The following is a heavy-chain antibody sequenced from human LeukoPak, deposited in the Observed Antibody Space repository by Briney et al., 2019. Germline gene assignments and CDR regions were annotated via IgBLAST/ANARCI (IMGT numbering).Heavy chain of an antibody. D-gene: IGHD3-3*01. CDR1: GFTFSSYS. V-gene: IGHV3-21*01. J-gene: IGHJ6*02. CDR3: ARDQDDFWSGYPHPYYYYYGMDV. CDR2: ISSSSSYI. Sequence: GGSLRLSCAASGFTFSSYSMNWVRQAPGKGLEWVPSISSSSSYIYYADSVKGRFTISRDNAKNSLYLQMNSLRAEDTAVYYCARDQDDFWSGYPHPYYYYYGMDVWGQGTTVTVSS.